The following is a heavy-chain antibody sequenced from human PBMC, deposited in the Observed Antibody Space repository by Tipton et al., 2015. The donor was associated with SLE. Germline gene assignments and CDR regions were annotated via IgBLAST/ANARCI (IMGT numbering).Heavy chain of an antibody. D-gene: IGHD5-18*01. CDR2: IYMDGSST. Sequence: SLRLSCAASGFTFSSYAMSWVRQAPGKGLEWVSRIYMDGSSTNYADSVKGRFTISRDNAKNTLFLQMNSLRAEDTAVYYCARDSGYTYYFDYWGQGTLVTVSS. J-gene: IGHJ4*02. V-gene: IGHV3-23*03. CDR3: ARDSGYTYYFDY. CDR1: GFTFSSYA.